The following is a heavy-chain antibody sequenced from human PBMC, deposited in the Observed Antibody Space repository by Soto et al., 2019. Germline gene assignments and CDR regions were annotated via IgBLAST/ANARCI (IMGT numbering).Heavy chain of an antibody. CDR2: MYFGGSF. CDR1: GASVSTGY. V-gene: IGHV4-59*02. D-gene: IGHD3-22*01. Sequence: SETLSLTCTVSGASVSTGYWSWIRQPPGKGLEWIGFMYFGGSFNYNPSLTSRVTISVETSKNQFSMKVTSVTAADTAVYYCVRSYYDSTGYAVDLWGQGTLVTVSS. CDR3: VRSYYDSTGYAVDL. J-gene: IGHJ5*02.